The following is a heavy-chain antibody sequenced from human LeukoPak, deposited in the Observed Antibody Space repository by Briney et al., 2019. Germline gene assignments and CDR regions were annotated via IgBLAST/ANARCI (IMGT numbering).Heavy chain of an antibody. CDR3: ARDSAVVVTATLDY. Sequence: GGSLRLSCAVSGFTFASYAMHWVRQAPGKGLEWVSSLSGSGGSTYYADSVKGRFTISRDNPRNTLYLQMDSVTVEDTAVYYCARDSAVVVTATLDYWGQGTLVTVSS. CDR1: GFTFASYA. V-gene: IGHV3-23*01. D-gene: IGHD2-21*02. CDR2: LSGSGGST. J-gene: IGHJ4*02.